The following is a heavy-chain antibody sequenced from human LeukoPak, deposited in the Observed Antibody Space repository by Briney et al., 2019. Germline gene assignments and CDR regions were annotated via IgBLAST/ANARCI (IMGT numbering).Heavy chain of an antibody. Sequence: SETLSLTCTVSGGSISRGSYYWSWIRQPAGKGLEWIGRIYTSGSTNYNPSLKSRVTISVDTSKNQFSLKLSSVTAADTAVYYCAREILWSSSWYTRFDYWGQGTLVTVSS. J-gene: IGHJ4*02. D-gene: IGHD6-13*01. CDR1: GGSISRGSYY. CDR3: AREILWSSSWYTRFDY. CDR2: IYTSGST. V-gene: IGHV4-61*02.